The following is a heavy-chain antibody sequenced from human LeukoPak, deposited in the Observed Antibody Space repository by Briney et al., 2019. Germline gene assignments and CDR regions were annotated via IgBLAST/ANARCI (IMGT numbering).Heavy chain of an antibody. J-gene: IGHJ3*02. CDR1: GGTFSSYA. Sequence: SVKVSCKASGGTFSSYAISWVRQAPGQGLEWMGGIIPIFGTANYAQKFQGRVTITTDESTSTAYMELSSLRSEDTAVYYCARAPHIVVVPAAETTDAFDIWGQGTRVTVSS. CDR3: ARAPHIVVVPAAETTDAFDI. CDR2: IIPIFGTA. V-gene: IGHV1-69*05. D-gene: IGHD2-2*01.